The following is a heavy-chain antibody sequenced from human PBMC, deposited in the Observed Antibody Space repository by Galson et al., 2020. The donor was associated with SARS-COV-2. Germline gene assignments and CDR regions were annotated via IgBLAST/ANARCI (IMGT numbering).Heavy chain of an antibody. CDR2: IRSRTYDGTT. J-gene: IGHJ6*03. CDR3: ARGGFPYYYYMDV. V-gene: IGHV3-49*03. Sequence: GGSLRLSCTVAGFTFGDFAMSWFCQAPGKGLEWVGFIRSRTYDGTTEYAASVKDRFTISRDDSKNVAYLQMNSLITEDTAVYYCARGGFPYYYYMDVWGKGTTVTVSS. CDR1: GFTFGDFA.